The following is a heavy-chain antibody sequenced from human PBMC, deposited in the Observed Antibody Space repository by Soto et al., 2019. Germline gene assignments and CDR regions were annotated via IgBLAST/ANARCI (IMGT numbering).Heavy chain of an antibody. V-gene: IGHV3-15*07. Sequence: AGSMRLSSAASGFTFSNAWMNWVRQAPGKGLEWVGRIKSKTDGGTTDYAAPVKGRFTISRDDSKNTLYLQMNSLKTEDTAVYYCTTIMASPHLIVGATISWGQGTLVTVSS. CDR1: GFTFSNAW. D-gene: IGHD1-26*01. J-gene: IGHJ5*02. CDR3: TTIMASPHLIVGATIS. CDR2: IKSKTDGGTT.